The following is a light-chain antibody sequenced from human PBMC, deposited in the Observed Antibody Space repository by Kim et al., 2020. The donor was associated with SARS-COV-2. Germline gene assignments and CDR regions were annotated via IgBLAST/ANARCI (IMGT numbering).Light chain of an antibody. CDR3: QQYHSYPYT. J-gene: IGKJ2*01. Sequence: DIQMTQSPSTLSAYVGDRLTITCRASQIISSRLAWYQQKPGKAPKLLIYDAASLEGGVPSTFSGSGSGTEFTLTISSLQPDDFASYHCQQYHSYPYTFGQGTKLEI. CDR2: DAA. V-gene: IGKV1-5*01. CDR1: QIISSR.